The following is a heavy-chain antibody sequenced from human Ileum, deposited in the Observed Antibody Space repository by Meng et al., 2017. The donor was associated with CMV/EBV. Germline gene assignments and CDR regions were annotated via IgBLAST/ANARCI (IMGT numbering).Heavy chain of an antibody. D-gene: IGHD6-19*01. CDR3: SRASSDWYQDY. CDR1: GFPFSSNW. J-gene: IGHJ4*02. Sequence: EGPLVVSGGVLVQPGGARGLSCAVAGFPFSSNWMYWVRQAPGKGLVWVSRINNDGRSTTYADSVKGRFTISRDNAKNMLYLQMNSLRAEDTAVYYCSRASSDWYQDYWGQGTLVTVSS. V-gene: IGHV3-74*03. CDR2: INNDGRST.